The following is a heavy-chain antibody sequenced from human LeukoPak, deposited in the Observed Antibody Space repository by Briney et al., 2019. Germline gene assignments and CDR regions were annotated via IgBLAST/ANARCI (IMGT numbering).Heavy chain of an antibody. CDR3: ARSAYGDNGEYYFDY. D-gene: IGHD4-17*01. J-gene: IGHJ4*02. V-gene: IGHV4-59*01. Sequence: SETLSLTCTVSGGSISSYYWSWIRQPPGKGLEWIGYIYYSGSTNYSPSLKSRVTISVDTSKNQFSLKLSSVTAADTAVYYCARSAYGDNGEYYFDYWGQGTLVTVSS. CDR1: GGSISSYY. CDR2: IYYSGST.